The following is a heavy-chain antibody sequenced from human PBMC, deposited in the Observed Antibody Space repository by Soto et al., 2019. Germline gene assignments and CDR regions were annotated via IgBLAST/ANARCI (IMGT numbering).Heavy chain of an antibody. D-gene: IGHD2-15*01. CDR2: IIPMFGTT. CDR3: AGVVTVVESFHYWYFDL. CDR1: GGTFSSYA. J-gene: IGHJ2*01. Sequence: QVQLVQSGAEVKKPGSSVKVSCKASGGTFSSYAISWVRQAPGQGLEWMGGIIPMFGTTNYAQKFQGRGTTAAEDSTSTAYMELSGLSSEDTAVYYCAGVVTVVESFHYWYFDLWGRGTLVTVSS. V-gene: IGHV1-69*12.